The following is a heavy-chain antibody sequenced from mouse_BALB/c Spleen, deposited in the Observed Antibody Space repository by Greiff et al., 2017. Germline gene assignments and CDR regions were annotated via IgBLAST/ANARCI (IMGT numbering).Heavy chain of an antibody. D-gene: IGHD1-2*01. V-gene: IGHV1-80*01. CDR2: IYPGDGDT. Sequence: VQLQQSGAELVRPGSSVKISCKASGYAFSSYWMNWVKQRPGQGLEWIGQIYPGDGDTNYNGKFKGKATLTADKSSSTAYMQLSSLTSEDSAVYFCARKLTTAFLDYWGQGTTLTVSS. J-gene: IGHJ2*01. CDR3: ARKLTTAFLDY. CDR1: GYAFSSYW.